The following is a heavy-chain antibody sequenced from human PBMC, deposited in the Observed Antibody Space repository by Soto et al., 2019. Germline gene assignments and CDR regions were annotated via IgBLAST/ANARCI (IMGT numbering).Heavy chain of an antibody. CDR2: RNPNSGNT. V-gene: IGHV1-8*01. CDR1: GYTFTSYD. D-gene: IGHD1-7*01. J-gene: IGHJ5*02. Sequence: QEQLVQSGAEVKKPGASVKVSCQASGYTFTSYDIHWVRQATGQGLEWMGWRNPNSGNTGYTQKLQGRVTMTRNTSMNTAYMELNSLRSEDTAMYYCARVGNYQTGTRAFDPWGQGTLVTVSS. CDR3: ARVGNYQTGTRAFDP.